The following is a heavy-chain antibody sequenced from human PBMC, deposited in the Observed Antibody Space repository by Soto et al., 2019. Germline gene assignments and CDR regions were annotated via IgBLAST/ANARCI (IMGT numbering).Heavy chain of an antibody. CDR3: AKSSSSSTFDY. J-gene: IGHJ4*02. CDR2: ISGSDDST. V-gene: IGHV3-23*01. CDR1: GFTFSSYA. D-gene: IGHD6-6*01. Sequence: EVQLLESGGGLVQPGESLRLSCAASGFTFSSYAMSWVRQAPGKGLEWVSGISGSDDSTYYADSVKGRFTISRDNSKNTLYLQMNSLRAEDTAVYYCAKSSSSSTFDYWGQGTLVTVSS.